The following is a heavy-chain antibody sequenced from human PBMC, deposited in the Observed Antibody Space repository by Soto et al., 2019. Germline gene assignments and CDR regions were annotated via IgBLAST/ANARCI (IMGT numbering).Heavy chain of an antibody. CDR2: INHSGST. V-gene: IGHV4-34*01. J-gene: IGHJ4*02. D-gene: IGHD6-13*01. CDR1: GGSFSGYY. Sequence: SETLSLTCAVYGGSFSGYYWSWIRQPPGKGLEWIGEINHSGSTNYNPSLKSRVTISVDTSKNQFSLKLSSVTAADTAVYYCARGGPGIAAAGPPLWDYWGQGTLVTAPQ. CDR3: ARGGPGIAAAGPPLWDY.